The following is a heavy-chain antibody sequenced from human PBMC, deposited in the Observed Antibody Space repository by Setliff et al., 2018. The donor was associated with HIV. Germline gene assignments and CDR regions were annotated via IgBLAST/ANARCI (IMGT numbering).Heavy chain of an antibody. CDR2: IWADEIPK. CDR3: ARDPPGSGFHLDY. V-gene: IGHV3-33*01. D-gene: IGHD5-12*01. CDR1: GFTFSTYS. J-gene: IGHJ4*02. Sequence: GGSLRLSCATSGFTFSTYSIHWVRQAPGMGLEWVAMIWADEIPKFYADSLKGRFTISRDNSKNTMYLQMNTLRVEDTAVYYCARDPPGSGFHLDYWGQGTPVTVSS.